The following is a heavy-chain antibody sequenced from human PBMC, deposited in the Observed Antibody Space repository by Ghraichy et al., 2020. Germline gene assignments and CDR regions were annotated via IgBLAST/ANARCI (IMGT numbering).Heavy chain of an antibody. Sequence: GESLNISCAASGFTFSSYSMNWVRQAPGKGLEWVSSISSSSSYIYYADSVKGRFTISRDNAKNSLYLQMNSLRAEDTAVYYCARESETYYDILTGYRAPYGMDVWGQGTTVTVSS. D-gene: IGHD3-9*01. CDR1: GFTFSSYS. CDR2: ISSSSSYI. V-gene: IGHV3-21*01. CDR3: ARESETYYDILTGYRAPYGMDV. J-gene: IGHJ6*02.